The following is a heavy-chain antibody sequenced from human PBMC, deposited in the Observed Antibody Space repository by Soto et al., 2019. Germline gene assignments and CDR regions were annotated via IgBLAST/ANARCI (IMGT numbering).Heavy chain of an antibody. CDR2: ISGRGGST. V-gene: IGHV3-23*01. CDR3: AKENGYSSSWFEFDY. D-gene: IGHD6-13*01. Sequence: EVQLLESGGGLVQPGGSLRLSCAASGFTFSSYAMSWVRQAPGTGLEWVSAISGRGGSTYYADSVKGRFTISRDNSKNTLYLQRNSLRAGYTAVYYCAKENGYSSSWFEFDYWGQGTLVTVSS. J-gene: IGHJ4*02. CDR1: GFTFSSYA.